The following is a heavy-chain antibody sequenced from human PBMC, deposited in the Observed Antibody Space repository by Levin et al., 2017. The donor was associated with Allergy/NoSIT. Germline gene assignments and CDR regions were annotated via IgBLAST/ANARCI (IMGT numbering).Heavy chain of an antibody. CDR2: ISSSSSTI. Sequence: GGSLRLSCAASGFTFSSYSMNWVRQAPGKGLEWVSYISSSSSTIYYADSVKGRFTISRDNAKNSLYRQMNSLRDEDTAVYYCARDPNYYDSSGSRYGMDVWGQGTTVTVSS. CDR3: ARDPNYYDSSGSRYGMDV. D-gene: IGHD3-22*01. J-gene: IGHJ6*02. CDR1: GFTFSSYS. V-gene: IGHV3-48*02.